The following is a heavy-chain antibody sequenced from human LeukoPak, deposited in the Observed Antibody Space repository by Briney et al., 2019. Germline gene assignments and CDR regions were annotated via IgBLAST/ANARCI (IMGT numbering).Heavy chain of an antibody. CDR1: GGSFSGYY. D-gene: IGHD3-22*01. CDR2: INHSGST. CDR3: ARRPRFSMIVGDY. V-gene: IGHV4-34*01. Sequence: KPSETLSLTCAVYGGSFSGYYWSWIRQPPGKGLEWIGEINHSGSTNYNPSLKSRVTISVDTSKNQFSLKLSSVTAAGTAVYYCARRPRFSMIVGDYWGQGTLVTVSS. J-gene: IGHJ4*02.